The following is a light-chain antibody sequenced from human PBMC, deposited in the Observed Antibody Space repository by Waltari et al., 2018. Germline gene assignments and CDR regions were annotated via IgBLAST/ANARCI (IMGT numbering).Light chain of an antibody. CDR1: QSLRHSNGYNY. CDR3: MQALQTPWT. J-gene: IGKJ1*01. Sequence: DIVMTQSPLSLPVTPGESASISCRSSQSLRHSNGYNYLDWYLQKPGQSPQLLIYLGSNRASGVPDRFSGSGSGTVFTLKITRVEAEDVAVYYCMQALQTPWTFGQGTKVEIK. CDR2: LGS. V-gene: IGKV2-28*01.